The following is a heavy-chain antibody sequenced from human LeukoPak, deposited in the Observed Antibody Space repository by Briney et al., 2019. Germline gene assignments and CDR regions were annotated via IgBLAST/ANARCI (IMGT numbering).Heavy chain of an antibody. CDR1: GYTFTSYG. Sequence: GASVKVSCKASGYTFTSYGISWVRQAPGQGLEWIGWISAYNGNTNYAQKLQGRVTMTTDTSTSTAYMELRSLRSDDTAVYYCARDQEGSGSWYGYYYYGMDVWGQGTTVTVSS. D-gene: IGHD6-13*01. CDR3: ARDQEGSGSWYGYYYYGMDV. V-gene: IGHV1-18*01. CDR2: ISAYNGNT. J-gene: IGHJ6*02.